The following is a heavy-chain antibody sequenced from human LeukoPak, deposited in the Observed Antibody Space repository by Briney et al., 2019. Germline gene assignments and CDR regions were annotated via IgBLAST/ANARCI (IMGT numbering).Heavy chain of an antibody. CDR2: IIPIFGTA. Sequence: ASVKVSCKASGGTFSNYAISWVRQAPGQGLEWMGGIIPIFGTASYAQKFQGRVTITADECTSTAYMELSSLRSEDTAVYYCARDLGDSFDYWGQGTLVTVSS. CDR3: ARDLGDSFDY. J-gene: IGHJ4*02. D-gene: IGHD3-10*01. V-gene: IGHV1-69*01. CDR1: GGTFSNYA.